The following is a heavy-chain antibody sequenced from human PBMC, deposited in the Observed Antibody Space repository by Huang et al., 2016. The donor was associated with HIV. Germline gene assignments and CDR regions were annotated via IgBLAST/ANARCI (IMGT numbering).Heavy chain of an antibody. CDR3: ARGYCSGGTCYLYFDY. D-gene: IGHD2-15*01. CDR2: MNPNSGSR. V-gene: IGHV1-8*01. J-gene: IGHJ4*02. Sequence: QVQLVQSGAEVKKPGASVKVSCKASGYNFTSYDINWVGQATGQGLEWMGWMNPNSGSRGYAQKFQGRVTMTRNTSMSTAYMELSGLRSEDTAVYYCARGYCSGGTCYLYFDYWGQGTLVTVS. CDR1: GYNFTSYD.